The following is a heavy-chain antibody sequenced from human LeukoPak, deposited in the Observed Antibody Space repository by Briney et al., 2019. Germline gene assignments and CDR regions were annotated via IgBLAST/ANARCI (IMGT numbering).Heavy chain of an antibody. Sequence: PSETLSLTCAVYGGSFSGYYWSWIRQPPGKGLEWIGYFYYSGSTNYNPSLKSRVTISVDTSKNQFSLKLSSVTAADTAVYYCARQRFLEWYFDYWGQGTLVTVSS. D-gene: IGHD3-3*01. CDR2: FYYSGST. CDR3: ARQRFLEWYFDY. V-gene: IGHV4-59*08. J-gene: IGHJ4*02. CDR1: GGSFSGYY.